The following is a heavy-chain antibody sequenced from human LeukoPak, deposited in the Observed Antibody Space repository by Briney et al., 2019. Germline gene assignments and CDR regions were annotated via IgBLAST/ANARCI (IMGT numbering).Heavy chain of an antibody. CDR1: GFTFSSYS. D-gene: IGHD5-12*01. J-gene: IGHJ4*02. CDR3: ARGTRLRQATTAPEAGY. Sequence: PGGSLRPSCAASGFTFSSYSVNWVRQAPGKGLEWVSSISSSSSYIYYADSVKGRFTISRDNAKNSLYLQMNSLRAEDTAVYYCARGTRLRQATTAPEAGYWGQGTLVTVSS. CDR2: ISSSSSYI. V-gene: IGHV3-21*01.